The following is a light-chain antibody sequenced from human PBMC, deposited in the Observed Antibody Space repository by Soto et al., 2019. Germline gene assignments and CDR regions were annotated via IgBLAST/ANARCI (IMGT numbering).Light chain of an antibody. CDR1: SAHSDYA. Sequence: QSVLTQSPSASASLGASVKITCTLSSAHSDYAIAWHQQQPEKGHRYLMKFNSDGSHTKGDGIPDRFSASSSGAERYLTISSLQSDDEADYYCQTWDTDIQVFGGGTKLTVL. J-gene: IGLJ3*02. CDR2: FNSDGSH. CDR3: QTWDTDIQV. V-gene: IGLV4-69*01.